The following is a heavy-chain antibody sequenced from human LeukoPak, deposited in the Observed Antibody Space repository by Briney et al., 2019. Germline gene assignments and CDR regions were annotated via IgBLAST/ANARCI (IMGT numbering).Heavy chain of an antibody. V-gene: IGHV4-4*07. CDR3: ARKASNAYINDAFDI. D-gene: IGHD5-24*01. J-gene: IGHJ3*02. Sequence: SETLSLTCTVSNGSISSYFWSWIRQPAGKGLEWIGRIYSSGSTNYNPSPKSRVTMSVDTSKNQFSLKVTSVTAADTAVYYCARKASNAYINDAFDIWGQGTVVTVSS. CDR1: NGSISSYF. CDR2: IYSSGST.